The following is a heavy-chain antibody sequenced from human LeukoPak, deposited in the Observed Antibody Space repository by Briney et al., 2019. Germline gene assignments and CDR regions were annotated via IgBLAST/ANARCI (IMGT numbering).Heavy chain of an antibody. CDR3: ASASVRRWAFDI. D-gene: IGHD4-23*01. CDR1: GGSISSYY. J-gene: IGHJ3*02. Sequence: SETLSLTCTVSGGSISSYYWSWIRQPAGKGLEWIGRIYTSGSTNYNPSLKSRVTMSVDTSKNQFSLKLSSVTAADTAVYYYASASVRRWAFDIWGQGTMVTVSS. CDR2: IYTSGST. V-gene: IGHV4-4*07.